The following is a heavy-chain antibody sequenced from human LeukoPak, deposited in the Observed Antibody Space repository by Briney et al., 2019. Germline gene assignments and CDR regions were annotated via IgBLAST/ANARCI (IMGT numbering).Heavy chain of an antibody. D-gene: IGHD4-17*01. CDR2: INHSGST. Sequence: SETLSLTCAVYGGSFSGYYWSWLRQPPGKGLEWIGEINHSGSTNYNPSLKSRVTISVDTSKNQFSLKLSSVTAADTAVYYCARGPYGRWFDPWGQGTLVTVSS. V-gene: IGHV4-34*01. J-gene: IGHJ5*02. CDR1: GGSFSGYY. CDR3: ARGPYGRWFDP.